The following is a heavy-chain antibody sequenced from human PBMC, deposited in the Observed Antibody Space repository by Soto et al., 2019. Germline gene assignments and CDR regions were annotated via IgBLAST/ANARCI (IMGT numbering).Heavy chain of an antibody. V-gene: IGHV4-4*07. D-gene: IGHD1-1*01. CDR3: ARESRSALGTVEH. Sequence: QVRLQESGPGLVKPSETLSLTCTFSGASISNYYWSWIRQHAGKGLECLVRIYASWTTTYNPSLRSRVTMSVDPSKNQFSLNLDSVTAADPAAYYCARESRSALGTVEHRGQGTLVTVSS. CDR1: GASISNYY. CDR2: IYASWTT. J-gene: IGHJ4*02.